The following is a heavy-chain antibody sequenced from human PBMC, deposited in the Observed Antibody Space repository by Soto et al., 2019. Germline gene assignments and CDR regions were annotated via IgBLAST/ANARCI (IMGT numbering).Heavy chain of an antibody. CDR3: ARDRTSSGWQYYYYYGMDV. V-gene: IGHV3-30-3*01. Sequence: GGSLRLSCAASGFTFSSYAMHWVRQAPGKGLEWVAVISYDGSNKYYADSVKGRFTISRDNSKNTLYLQMNSLRAEDTAVYYCARDRTSSGWQYYYYYGMDVWGQGTTVTVSS. CDR2: ISYDGSNK. CDR1: GFTFSSYA. D-gene: IGHD6-19*01. J-gene: IGHJ6*02.